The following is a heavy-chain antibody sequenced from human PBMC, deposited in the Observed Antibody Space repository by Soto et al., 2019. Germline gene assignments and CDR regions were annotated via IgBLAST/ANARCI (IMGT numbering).Heavy chain of an antibody. CDR3: ARGRHDHSGYVYYYFDY. Sequence: QVQLEQSGAEVKRPGSSVEVSCKASGGTFSTYAISWVRQAPGEGLEWLGGIIPVFGKPNYAQKFQGRVTIPADISTSTAYMELSSLRSEDAAIYYCARGRHDHSGYVYYYFDYWGQGTRVTVSS. CDR2: IIPVFGKP. J-gene: IGHJ4*02. V-gene: IGHV1-69*06. CDR1: GGTFSTYA. D-gene: IGHD3-22*01.